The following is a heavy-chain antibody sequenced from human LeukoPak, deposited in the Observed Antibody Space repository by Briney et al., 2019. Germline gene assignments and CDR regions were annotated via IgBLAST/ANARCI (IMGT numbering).Heavy chain of an antibody. J-gene: IGHJ4*02. Sequence: ASVKVSCKASGYTFTGYYMHWVRQAPGQGLEWVGWINPNSGGTNYAQKFQGRVTMTRDTSISTAYMELSRLRSDDTAVYYCARVLYYYGSGIPGYWGQGTLVTVSS. CDR2: INPNSGGT. CDR3: ARVLYYYGSGIPGY. CDR1: GYTFTGYY. V-gene: IGHV1-2*02. D-gene: IGHD3-10*01.